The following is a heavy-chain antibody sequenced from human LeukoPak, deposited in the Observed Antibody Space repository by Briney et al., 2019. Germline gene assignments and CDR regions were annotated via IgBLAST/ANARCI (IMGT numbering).Heavy chain of an antibody. V-gene: IGHV3-9*01. CDR1: GCTFDDYP. D-gene: IGHD6-13*01. J-gene: IGHJ4*02. CDR3: AKDIGSRSWYFGN. CDR2: ISWNSGSI. Sequence: GGSLRLSCAASGCTFDDYPMHWVQQAPGKGLEWVSGISWNSGSIGYADSVKGRFTISRDNAKNTLYLEMNSLRAEDTALYYWAKDIGSRSWYFGNWGQGTLVTVSS.